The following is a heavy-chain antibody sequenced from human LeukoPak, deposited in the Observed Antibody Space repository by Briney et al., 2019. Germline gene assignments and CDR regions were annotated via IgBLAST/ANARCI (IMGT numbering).Heavy chain of an antibody. J-gene: IGHJ6*03. V-gene: IGHV3-30*02. CDR3: AKAGYCATTGCPDYYYMDV. CDR1: GFTFSSYA. CDR2: IRYDGSNK. Sequence: PGGSLRLSCAASGFTFSSYAMHWVRQAPGKGLEWVAFIRYDGSNKFYADSVKGRFTISRDTSKNTLYPQMNSLTTEDSAMYYCAKAGYCATTGCPDYYYMDVWGRGTTVTVSS. D-gene: IGHD2-2*01.